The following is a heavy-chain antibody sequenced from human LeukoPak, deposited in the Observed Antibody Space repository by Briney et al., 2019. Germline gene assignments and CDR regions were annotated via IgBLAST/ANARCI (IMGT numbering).Heavy chain of an antibody. CDR2: INPNSGGT. CDR3: ARELYSSSSTWFDP. V-gene: IGHV1-2*02. CDR1: GYTFTGYY. J-gene: IGHJ5*02. D-gene: IGHD6-6*01. Sequence: ASVKVSCKASGYTFTGYYMHWVRQAPGQGLEWMGWINPNSGGTNYAQKFQGRVTMTTDTSTSTAYMELRSLRSDDTAVYYCARELYSSSSTWFDPWGQGTLVTVSS.